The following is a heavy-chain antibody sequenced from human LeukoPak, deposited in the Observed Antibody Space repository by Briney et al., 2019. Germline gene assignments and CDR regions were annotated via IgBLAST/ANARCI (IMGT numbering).Heavy chain of an antibody. CDR1: GGTFSSYA. CDR2: IIPILGIA. J-gene: IGHJ6*02. V-gene: IGHV1-69*04. CDR3: ARDPLDYGAADYYYGMDV. D-gene: IGHD4-17*01. Sequence: ASVKVSCKASGGTFSSYAISWVRQAPGQGLEWMGRIIPILGIANCAQKFQGRVTITADKSTSTAYMELSSLRSEDTAVYYCARDPLDYGAADYYYGMDVWGQGTTVTVSS.